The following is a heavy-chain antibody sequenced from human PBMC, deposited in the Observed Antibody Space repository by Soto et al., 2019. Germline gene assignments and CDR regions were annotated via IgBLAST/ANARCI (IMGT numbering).Heavy chain of an antibody. V-gene: IGHV4-30-4*02. J-gene: IGHJ4*02. CDR3: VRQRGNYFDF. Sequence: PSETLSLTCTVSGGSISSGDYYWSWIRQPPGKGLEWIGYIYYSGSTYYNPSLKSRVTMSVDTSKNQVSLKLRYVTAADTAVYYCVRQRGNYFDFWGQGTLVTVSS. D-gene: IGHD3-10*01. CDR2: IYYSGST. CDR1: GGSISSGDYY.